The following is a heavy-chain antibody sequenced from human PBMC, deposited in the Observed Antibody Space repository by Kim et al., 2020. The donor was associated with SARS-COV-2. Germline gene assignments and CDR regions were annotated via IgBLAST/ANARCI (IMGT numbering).Heavy chain of an antibody. V-gene: IGHV3-33*01. Sequence: GGSLRLSCAASGFTFSTYGLHWVRQAPGKGLEWVALIWYDGSNKYYADSVKGRFTISRDNSKNTLYLQMNSLRAEDTAVYYCARGSSAAHEYWGQGTLVTVSS. J-gene: IGHJ4*02. CDR2: IWYDGSNK. D-gene: IGHD6-13*01. CDR1: GFTFSTYG. CDR3: ARGSSAAHEY.